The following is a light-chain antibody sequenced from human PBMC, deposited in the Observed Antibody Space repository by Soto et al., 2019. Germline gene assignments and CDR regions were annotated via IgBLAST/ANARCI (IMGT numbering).Light chain of an antibody. CDR2: GAS. Sequence: DIQMTQSPSPLSASVGDRLTINCRASQNISYYLNWFQQRPGKAPQLLIFGASNLHIGVPSRFSGSGSGTDFALTISSLQPEDFATYHCQQSYTTPWTFGQGTKV. J-gene: IGKJ1*01. CDR3: QQSYTTPWT. V-gene: IGKV1-39*01. CDR1: QNISYY.